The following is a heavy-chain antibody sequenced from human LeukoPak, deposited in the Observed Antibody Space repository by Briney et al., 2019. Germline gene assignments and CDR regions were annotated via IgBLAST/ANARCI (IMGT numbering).Heavy chain of an antibody. V-gene: IGHV4-59*12. Sequence: PSETLSLTCTVSGGSISSYYWSWIRQPPGKGLEWIGSIYYSGSSYYNPSLKSRLTISVDTSKNQFSLKLSSVTAADTAVYYCVRDEGVNWGQGTLVTVSS. CDR2: IYYSGSS. D-gene: IGHD4-23*01. CDR3: VRDEGVN. CDR1: GGSISSYY. J-gene: IGHJ4*02.